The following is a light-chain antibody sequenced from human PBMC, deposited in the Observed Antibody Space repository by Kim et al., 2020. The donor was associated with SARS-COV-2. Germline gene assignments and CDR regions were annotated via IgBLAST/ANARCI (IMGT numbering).Light chain of an antibody. CDR1: QSVSSY. Sequence: EIVLTQSPATLSLSPGERATLSCRASQSVSSYLAWYQQKPGQAPRLLIYDASNRATGIPARFSGSGSGTDFTLTISSLEPEDFAVYYCQQRGNSLTFGGGTQLDIK. CDR3: QQRGNSLT. J-gene: IGKJ4*01. CDR2: DAS. V-gene: IGKV3-11*01.